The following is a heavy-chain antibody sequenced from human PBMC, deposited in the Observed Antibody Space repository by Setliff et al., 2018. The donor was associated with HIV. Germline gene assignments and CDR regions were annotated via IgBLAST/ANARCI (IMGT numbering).Heavy chain of an antibody. CDR3: ARKPTGSPSDY. V-gene: IGHV1-18*01. J-gene: IGHJ4*02. CDR2: IIPFFRTT. D-gene: IGHD2-2*01. Sequence: ASVKVSCKASGYTFTSYGISWVRQAPGQGLEWMGGIIPFFRTTNYAQKFQGRVTVTTDTSTSTAYMELRSLRSDDTALYYCARKPTGSPSDYWGQGTLVTVSS. CDR1: GYTFTSYG.